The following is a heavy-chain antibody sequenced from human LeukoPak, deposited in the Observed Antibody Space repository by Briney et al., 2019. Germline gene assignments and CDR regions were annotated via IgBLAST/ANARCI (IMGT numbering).Heavy chain of an antibody. J-gene: IGHJ4*02. V-gene: IGHV3-21*01. D-gene: IGHD3-10*01. Sequence: PGGSLRLSCAASGFTFSSYSMNWVRQAPGKGLEWVSSISSSSSYIYYADSVKGRFTISRDNAKNSLYLQMNSQRAEDTAVYYCARALYYYGSGSYYFDYWGQGTLVTVSS. CDR3: ARALYYYGSGSYYFDY. CDR1: GFTFSSYS. CDR2: ISSSSSYI.